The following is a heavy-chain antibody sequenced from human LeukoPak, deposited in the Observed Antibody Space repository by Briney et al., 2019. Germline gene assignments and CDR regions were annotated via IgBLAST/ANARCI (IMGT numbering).Heavy chain of an antibody. J-gene: IGHJ4*02. CDR3: ARGRWELLFDYYFDY. V-gene: IGHV4-34*01. Sequence: SETLSLTCAVYGGSFSGYYWSWIRQPPGKGLEWIGSIYYSGSTYYNPSLKSRVTISVDTSKNQFSLKLSSVTAADTAVYYCARGRWELLFDYYFDYWGQGTLVTVSS. CDR2: IYYSGST. CDR1: GGSFSGYY. D-gene: IGHD1-26*01.